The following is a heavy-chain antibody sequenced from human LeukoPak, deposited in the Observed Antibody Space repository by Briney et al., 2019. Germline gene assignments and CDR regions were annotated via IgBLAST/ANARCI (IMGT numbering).Heavy chain of an antibody. CDR2: IKSKTDGGTT. Sequence: PGGSLRLSCAGSGFTFSNAWMSWVRQAPGKGLEWVGRIKSKTDGGTTDYAAPVKGRFTISRDDSKNTLYLQMNSLKTEDTAVYYCTTVLYDILTGYQSPTWYYFDYWGQGTLVTVSS. CDR3: TTVLYDILTGYQSPTWYYFDY. D-gene: IGHD3-9*01. V-gene: IGHV3-15*01. CDR1: GFTFSNAW. J-gene: IGHJ4*02.